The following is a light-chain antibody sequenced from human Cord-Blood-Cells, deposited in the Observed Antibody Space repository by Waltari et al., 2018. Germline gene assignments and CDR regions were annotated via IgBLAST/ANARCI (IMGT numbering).Light chain of an antibody. V-gene: IGLV2-8*01. CDR2: DVR. CDR3: ISYAGSNNVV. CDR1: SSDVGGYNY. J-gene: IGLJ2*01. Sequence: QSALTQPPSASGSPGQSVTISCTGTSSDVGGYNYVSWYQQHPGKAPKLGIYDVRKPPSGVPDRFSGSKSGNTASLTVSGLQAEDEADYYCISYAGSNNVVFGGGTKLTVL.